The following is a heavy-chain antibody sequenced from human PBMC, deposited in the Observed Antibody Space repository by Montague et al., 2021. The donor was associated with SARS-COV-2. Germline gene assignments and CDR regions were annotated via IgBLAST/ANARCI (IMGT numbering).Heavy chain of an antibody. V-gene: IGHV4-39*01. CDR1: GGSISSPSYY. D-gene: IGHD4-17*01. J-gene: IGHJ5*02. CDR2: IYNSGTT. Sequence: SETLSLTCTVSGGSISSPSYYWGWIRQPPGKGLEWIGSIYNSGTTYYNPSLKSRVTISVDTSKNQFSLKLSSVTAADTAVYYCARHGNYGDHLLENGFHHWGQGTLVTVSS. CDR3: ARHGNYGDHLLENGFHH.